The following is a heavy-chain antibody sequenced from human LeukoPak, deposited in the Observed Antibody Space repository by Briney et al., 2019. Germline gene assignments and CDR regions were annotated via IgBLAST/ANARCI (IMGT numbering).Heavy chain of an antibody. D-gene: IGHD5-12*01. CDR1: GGSLSGYY. Sequence: SETLSLTCAVYGGSLSGYYWSWIRQPPGKGLERIGEFNHSGSTNYNPSLKSRVTISVDTSKNQFSLKLSSVTAADTAVYYCAREEDLSGYDYYSYGTAPLFDYWGQGTLVTVSS. V-gene: IGHV4-34*01. CDR3: AREEDLSGYDYYSYGTAPLFDY. CDR2: FNHSGST. J-gene: IGHJ4*02.